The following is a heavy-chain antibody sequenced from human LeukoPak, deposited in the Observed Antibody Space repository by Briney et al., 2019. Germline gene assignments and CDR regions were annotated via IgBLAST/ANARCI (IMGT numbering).Heavy chain of an antibody. CDR1: GYTFTNYY. D-gene: IGHD2-21*01. Sequence: GASVKVSCKASGYTFTNYYMHWVRQAPGQGLEWMGIINPSGGSTNYAQQFPGRVTMTRDTSTSTVYMELSSLRSEDTAVYYCARDESISILWWWGQGTLVTVSS. J-gene: IGHJ1*01. V-gene: IGHV1-46*01. CDR2: INPSGGST. CDR3: ARDESISILWW.